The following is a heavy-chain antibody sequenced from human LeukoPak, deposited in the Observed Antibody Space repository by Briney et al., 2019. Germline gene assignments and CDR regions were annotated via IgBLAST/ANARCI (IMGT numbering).Heavy chain of an antibody. D-gene: IGHD4-23*01. CDR3: AKRGDYSGNSPFDY. V-gene: IGHV3-30*18. J-gene: IGHJ4*02. CDR2: ISYDGSNK. CDR1: GFTFSSYG. Sequence: GGSLRLSCAASGFTFSSYGMHWVRQAPGKGLEWVAVISYDGSNKYYADSVKGRFTISRDNSKNTLYLQMNSLRAEDTAVYYCAKRGDYSGNSPFDYWGQGTLVTVSS.